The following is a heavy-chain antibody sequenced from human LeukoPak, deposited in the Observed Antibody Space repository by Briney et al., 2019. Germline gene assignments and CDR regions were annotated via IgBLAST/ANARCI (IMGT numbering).Heavy chain of an antibody. CDR2: IYYSGST. V-gene: IGHV4-59*12. J-gene: IGHJ3*02. CDR3: ARGLYDAFDI. CDR1: GGSISGYY. D-gene: IGHD2-2*02. Sequence: SETLSLTCTVSGGSISGYYWSWIRQPPGKGLDWIGYIYYSGSTYYNPSLKSRVTISVDTSKNQFSLKLSSVTAADTAVYYCARGLYDAFDIWGQGTMVTVSS.